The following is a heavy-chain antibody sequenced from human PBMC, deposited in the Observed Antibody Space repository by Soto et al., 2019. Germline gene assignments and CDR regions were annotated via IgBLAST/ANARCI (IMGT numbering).Heavy chain of an antibody. CDR2: ISGSGGST. CDR3: AKDLNYGDYSLDY. J-gene: IGHJ4*02. CDR1: GFTFSSYA. D-gene: IGHD4-17*01. Sequence: EVQLLESGGGLVQPGGSLRLSCAASGFTFSSYAMSWVRQAPGKGLEWVSAISGSGGSTYYADSVKGRFTTSRDNSKNTLYLQMNSLRAEDTAVYYCAKDLNYGDYSLDYWGQGTLVTVSS. V-gene: IGHV3-23*01.